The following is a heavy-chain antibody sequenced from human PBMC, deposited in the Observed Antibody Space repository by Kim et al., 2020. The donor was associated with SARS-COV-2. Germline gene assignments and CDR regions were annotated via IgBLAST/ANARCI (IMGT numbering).Heavy chain of an antibody. CDR3: ARCVAMITFGGVIVIEYFDY. CDR2: IIPIFGTA. Sequence: SVKVSCKASGGTFSSYAISWVRQAPGQGLEWMGGIIPIFGTANYAQKFQGRVTITADKSTSTAYMELSSLRSEDTAVYYCARCVAMITFGGVIVIEYFDYWGQGTLVTVSS. J-gene: IGHJ4*02. V-gene: IGHV1-69*06. D-gene: IGHD3-16*02. CDR1: GGTFSSYA.